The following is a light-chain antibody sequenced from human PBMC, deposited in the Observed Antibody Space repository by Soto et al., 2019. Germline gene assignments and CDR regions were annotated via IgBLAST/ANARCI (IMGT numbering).Light chain of an antibody. CDR2: ATS. CDR1: QNXGLS. V-gene: IGKV1-39*01. J-gene: IGKJ1*01. Sequence: DIQMTQSPTSLSASIGDRVTITCRASQNXGLSLNWLQQKPGRAPQLLIYATSRLHSGVPSRFSGSGSGTDFTLTISXLXPEXXXTXXXXXAYRTPWTFGQGTKVDIK. CDR3: XXAYRTPWT.